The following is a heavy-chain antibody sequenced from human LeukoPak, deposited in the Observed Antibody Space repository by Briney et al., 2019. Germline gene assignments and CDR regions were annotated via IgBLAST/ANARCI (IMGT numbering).Heavy chain of an antibody. Sequence: GGSLRLSCAASGFTFSSSEMNWVRQAPGKGLEWVSYISDGGKTKYYADSVKGRFTISRDNAKNSLYLQMNSLRAEDTAVYYCARDYSGWSLDPWGKGTTVTVSS. CDR3: ARDYSGWSLDP. V-gene: IGHV3-48*03. D-gene: IGHD5-12*01. CDR2: ISDGGKTK. CDR1: GFTFSSSE. J-gene: IGHJ6*04.